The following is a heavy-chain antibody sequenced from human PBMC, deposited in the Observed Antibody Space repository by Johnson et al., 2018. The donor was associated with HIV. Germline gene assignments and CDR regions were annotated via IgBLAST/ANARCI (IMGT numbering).Heavy chain of an antibody. J-gene: IGHJ3*02. CDR2: ISYDGSNK. V-gene: IGHV3-30*04. CDR3: ARERRPWGPGAFDI. CDR1: GFTFSSYA. Sequence: QVQLVESGGGVVQTGRSLRLSCAASGFTFSSYAMHWVRQAPGKGLEWVAVISYDGSNKYYADSVKGRFTISRDNSKNTLYLQMNSLRAEDTAVYYCARERRPWGPGAFDIWGQGTMVTVSS. D-gene: IGHD3-16*01.